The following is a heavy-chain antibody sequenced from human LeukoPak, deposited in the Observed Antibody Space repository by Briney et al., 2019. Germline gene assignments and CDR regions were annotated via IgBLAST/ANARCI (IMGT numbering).Heavy chain of an antibody. CDR3: ARMVRGFHYYYMDV. J-gene: IGHJ6*03. CDR1: GGSISSYY. CDR2: IYTSGST. V-gene: IGHV4-4*07. Sequence: ASETLSLTCTVSGGSISSYYWSWIRQPAGKGLEWIGRIYTSGSTNYNPSLKSRVTMSVDTSKNQFSLKLSSVTAADTAVYYCARMVRGFHYYYMDVWGKGTTVTISS. D-gene: IGHD3-10*01.